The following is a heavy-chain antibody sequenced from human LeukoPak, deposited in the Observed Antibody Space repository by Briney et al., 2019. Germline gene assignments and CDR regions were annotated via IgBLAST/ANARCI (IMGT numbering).Heavy chain of an antibody. CDR3: ARCYYGSGSYEVYYYGMDV. V-gene: IGHV1-18*01. J-gene: IGHJ6*02. D-gene: IGHD3-10*01. CDR2: ISAYNGST. CDR1: GYTFTSYG. Sequence: ASVKVSCKASGYTFTSYGISWVRQAPGQGLEWMGWISAYNGSTNYAQKLQGRVTMTTDTSTSTAYMELRSLRSDDTAVYYCARCYYGSGSYEVYYYGMDVWGQGTTVTVSS.